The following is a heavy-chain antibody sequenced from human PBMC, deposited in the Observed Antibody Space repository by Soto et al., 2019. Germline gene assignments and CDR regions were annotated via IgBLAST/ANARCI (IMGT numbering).Heavy chain of an antibody. CDR3: ARDGGTYLTRYFDS. Sequence: PXETLSLTCPVSGDSISGYSWSWIRQPPGKGLEWIGYLSYSESTTSTPSLKSRVTISVDTSKNQFYLELSSVTAADTAVYFCARDGGTYLTRYFDSWGQGALVTVYS. CDR1: GDSISGYS. CDR2: LSYSEST. D-gene: IGHD3-10*01. V-gene: IGHV4-59*01. J-gene: IGHJ4*02.